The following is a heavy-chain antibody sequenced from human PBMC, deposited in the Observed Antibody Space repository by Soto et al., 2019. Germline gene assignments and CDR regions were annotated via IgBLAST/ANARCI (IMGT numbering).Heavy chain of an antibody. CDR1: GYTFTRYD. CDR2: VNPNSGNT. D-gene: IGHD3-3*01. J-gene: IGHJ5*02. Sequence: ASVKVSCKACGYTFTRYDINWVRQATGQGLEWMGWVNPNSGNTGYAQKFQGRVTMTRNTSISTAYMELSSLRSEDTAVYYCARGSGYYDFWSGYFNWFDPWGQGTLVTVSS. CDR3: ARGSGYYDFWSGYFNWFDP. V-gene: IGHV1-8*01.